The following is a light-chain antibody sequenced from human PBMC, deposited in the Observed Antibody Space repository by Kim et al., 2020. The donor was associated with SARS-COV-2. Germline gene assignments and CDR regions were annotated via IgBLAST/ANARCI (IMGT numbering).Light chain of an antibody. CDR2: YDS. J-gene: IGLJ2*01. V-gene: IGLV3-21*04. CDR1: NIGSKS. CDR3: QVWDSSSDHPVV. Sequence: PGKTDRLSCGGNNIGSKSVHWYQRKPGQAPVLVIYYDSDRPSGIPERFSGSNSGNTATLTISRVEAGDEADYYCQVWDSSSDHPVVFGGGTQLTVL.